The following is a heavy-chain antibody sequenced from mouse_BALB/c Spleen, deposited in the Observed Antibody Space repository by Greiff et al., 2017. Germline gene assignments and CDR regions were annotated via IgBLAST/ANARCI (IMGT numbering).Heavy chain of an antibody. CDR1: GFDFSRYW. Sequence: DVKLQESGGGLVQPGGSLKLSCAASGFDFSRYWMSWVRQAPGKGLEWIGEINPDSSTINYTPSLKDKFIISRDNAKNTLYLQMSKVRSEDTALYYCARRGWLRYFDVWGAGTTVTVSS. D-gene: IGHD2-3*01. CDR3: ARRGWLRYFDV. CDR2: INPDSSTI. V-gene: IGHV4-1*02. J-gene: IGHJ1*01.